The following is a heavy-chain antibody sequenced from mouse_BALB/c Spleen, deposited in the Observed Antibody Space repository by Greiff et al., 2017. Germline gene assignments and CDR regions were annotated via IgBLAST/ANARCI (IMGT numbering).Heavy chain of an antibody. CDR3: ASGTPYYAMDY. V-gene: IGHV5-9-3*01. CDR1: GFTFSSYA. D-gene: IGHD4-1*01. Sequence: EVKLVESGGGLVKPGGSLKLSCEASGFTFSSYAMSWVRQTPEKRLEWVATISSGGSYTYYPDSVKGRFTISRDNAKNTLYLHMSSLRSEDTAMYYCASGTPYYAMDYWGQGTSVTVSS. CDR2: ISSGGSYT. J-gene: IGHJ4*01.